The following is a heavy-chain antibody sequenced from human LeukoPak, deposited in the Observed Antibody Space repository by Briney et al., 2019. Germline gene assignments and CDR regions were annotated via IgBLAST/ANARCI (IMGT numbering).Heavy chain of an antibody. V-gene: IGHV4-59*12. CDR3: ARSRYDSGSDWFDP. CDR2: IYYSGST. J-gene: IGHJ5*02. CDR1: GGSISNYY. D-gene: IGHD3-10*01. Sequence: SETLSLTCTVSGGSISNYYWSWIRQPPGKGLEWIGYIYYSGSTNYNPSLKSRVTMSVDTSKNQFSLKLSSVTSADTAIYYCARSRYDSGSDWFDPWGQGTLVTLSS.